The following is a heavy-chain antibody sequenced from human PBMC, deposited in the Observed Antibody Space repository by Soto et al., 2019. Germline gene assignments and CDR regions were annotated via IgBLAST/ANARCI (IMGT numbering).Heavy chain of an antibody. CDR3: AHTTSGYSYGRGDWFDP. J-gene: IGHJ5*02. CDR1: GFSLSTSGVG. CDR2: IYWDDDK. D-gene: IGHD5-18*01. Sequence: QITLKESGPTLVKPTQTLTLTCTFSGFSLSTSGVGVGWIRQPPGKALEWLALIYWDDDKRYSPSLKSRLTIPKDTSKTQVVLTMTNMDPVDTATYYCAHTTSGYSYGRGDWFDPWGQGALVTVSS. V-gene: IGHV2-5*02.